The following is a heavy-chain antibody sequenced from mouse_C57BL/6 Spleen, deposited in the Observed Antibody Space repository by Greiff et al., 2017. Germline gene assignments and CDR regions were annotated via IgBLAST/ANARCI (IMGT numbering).Heavy chain of an antibody. CDR2: IDPSDSFT. D-gene: IGHD1-1*01. CDR1: GYTFTSYW. J-gene: IGHJ4*01. Sequence: QVQLQQPGAELVMPGASVKLSCKASGYTFTSYWMHWVKQRPGQGLEWIGEIDPSDSFTNYNQKFKGKSTLTVDKSSSTAYMQLSSLTSEDSAVYYCARHHGSSYDAMDYWGQGTSVTVSS. V-gene: IGHV1-69*01. CDR3: ARHHGSSYDAMDY.